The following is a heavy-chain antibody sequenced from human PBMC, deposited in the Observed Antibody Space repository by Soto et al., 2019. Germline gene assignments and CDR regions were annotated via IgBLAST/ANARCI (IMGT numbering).Heavy chain of an antibody. V-gene: IGHV3-74*03. CDR2: LSSDGFGA. D-gene: IGHD3-16*01. CDR1: GFSLSPYW. Sequence: GGSLRLSCAASGFSLSPYWMHWVRQVPGRGLEWVARLSSDGFGAAYADSVKDRFFISRDIARNTLSLQMNSLRADDTAVYYCARDLGGPDYWGRGTSVTVSS. CDR3: ARDLGGPDY. J-gene: IGHJ4*02.